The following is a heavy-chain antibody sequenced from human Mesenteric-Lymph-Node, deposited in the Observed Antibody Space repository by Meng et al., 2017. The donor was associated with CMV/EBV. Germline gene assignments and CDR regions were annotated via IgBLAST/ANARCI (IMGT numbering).Heavy chain of an antibody. Sequence: QLQLQESCPGLVKPSETLSLTCTVSGGSIRSSSYYWGWIRQPPGKGLEWIGSIYYSGSTYYNPSLKSRVTISVDTSKNQFSLKLSSVTAADTAVYYCARPHYYGSGSSPWFDPWGQGTLVTVSS. V-gene: IGHV4-39*01. D-gene: IGHD3-10*01. CDR2: IYYSGST. CDR1: GGSIRSSSYY. J-gene: IGHJ5*02. CDR3: ARPHYYGSGSSPWFDP.